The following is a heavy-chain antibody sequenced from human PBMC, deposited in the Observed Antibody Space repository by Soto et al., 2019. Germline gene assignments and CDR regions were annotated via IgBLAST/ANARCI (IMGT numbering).Heavy chain of an antibody. Sequence: QVQRVQSGAEVKKPGSSVKVSCKASGVTFSSYAISWVRQAPGQGREWMGGIIPICGTANYAQKFQGRVTITADESTSTAYMELSSLRSEDTAVYYCATWEGSGSYFFGYWGQGNLVTVSS. D-gene: IGHD3-10*01. CDR3: ATWEGSGSYFFGY. V-gene: IGHV1-69*01. CDR2: IIPICGTA. CDR1: GVTFSSYA. J-gene: IGHJ4*02.